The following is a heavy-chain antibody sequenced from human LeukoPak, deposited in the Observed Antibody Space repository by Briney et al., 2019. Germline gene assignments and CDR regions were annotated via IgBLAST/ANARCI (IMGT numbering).Heavy chain of an antibody. CDR1: GGTFSSYA. CDR3: ARDKEQLVKAFDI. Sequence: GASVKVSCKASGGTFSSYAISWVRQAPGQGLEWMGGIIPIFGTANYAQKFQGRVTITADESTSTAYMELSSLRSEDTAVYYCARDKEQLVKAFDIWGQGSMVTVSS. V-gene: IGHV1-69*13. CDR2: IIPIFGTA. J-gene: IGHJ3*02. D-gene: IGHD6-6*01.